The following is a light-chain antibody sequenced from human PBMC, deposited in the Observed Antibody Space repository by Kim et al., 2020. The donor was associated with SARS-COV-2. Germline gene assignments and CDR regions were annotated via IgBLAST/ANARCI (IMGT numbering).Light chain of an antibody. J-gene: IGLJ2*01. Sequence: VALGQTVRITYQGDSLRSYYATWYQQRPRQAPVLVIYGRNNRPSGIPDRFSGSSSGNTASLTISGAQAEDEDDFYCQSRDSGGNVLFGGGTKLTVL. CDR3: QSRDSGGNVL. V-gene: IGLV3-19*01. CDR2: GRN. CDR1: SLRSYY.